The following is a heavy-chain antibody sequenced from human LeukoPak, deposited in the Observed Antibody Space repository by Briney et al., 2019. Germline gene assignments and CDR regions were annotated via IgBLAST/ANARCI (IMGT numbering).Heavy chain of an antibody. Sequence: GRSLRLSCAASGFTFSSYGMHWVRQAPGKGLEWVAVISYDGSNKYYADSVKGRFTISRDNSKNTLYLQMNSLRAEDTAVYYCATHRGYCSGGSCYDWSYYYYYGMDVWGQGTTVTVSS. J-gene: IGHJ6*02. CDR2: ISYDGSNK. D-gene: IGHD2-15*01. CDR1: GFTFSSYG. CDR3: ATHRGYCSGGSCYDWSYYYYYGMDV. V-gene: IGHV3-30*03.